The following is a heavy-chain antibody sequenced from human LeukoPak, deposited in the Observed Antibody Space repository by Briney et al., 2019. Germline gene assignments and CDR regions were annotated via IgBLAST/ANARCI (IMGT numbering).Heavy chain of an antibody. J-gene: IGHJ4*02. Sequence: SETLSLTCSVSGDSIRKDNWWTWVRRSPGKGLEWLGEIYDSGKTNYHPSLRSRIAISIDTAKRQFSLEPTAVTAADTAVYYCANHYSGYIDYWGQGTLVTVSS. CDR2: IYDSGKT. V-gene: IGHV4/OR15-8*02. CDR3: ANHYSGYIDY. CDR1: GDSIRKDNW. D-gene: IGHD5-12*01.